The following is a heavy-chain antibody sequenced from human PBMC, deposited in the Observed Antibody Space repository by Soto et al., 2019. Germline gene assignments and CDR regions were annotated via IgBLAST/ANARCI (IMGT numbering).Heavy chain of an antibody. CDR1: GGSISSYY. CDR2: IYYSGST. CDR3: ARRWGTTFDY. J-gene: IGHJ4*02. Sequence: QVQLQESGPGLVKPSETLSLTCTVSGGSISSYYWCWIRQPPGKGLEWIGYIYYSGSTNYNPSLKSRVTRSVDTSKNQCSLKLSSVTAADTAVYYCARRWGTTFDYWGQGTLVTVSS. V-gene: IGHV4-59*08. D-gene: IGHD3-16*01.